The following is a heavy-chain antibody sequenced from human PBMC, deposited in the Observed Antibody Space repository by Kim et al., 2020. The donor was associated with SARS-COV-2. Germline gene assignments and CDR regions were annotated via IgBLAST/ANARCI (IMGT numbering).Heavy chain of an antibody. Sequence: ASVKVSCKASGYTFTSYGISWVRQAPGQGLEWMGWISAYNGNTNYAQKLQGRVTMTTDTSTSTAYMELRSLRSDDTAVYYCARDSPSSSWYVLEDYWGQGTLVTVSS. CDR2: ISAYNGNT. CDR1: GYTFTSYG. V-gene: IGHV1-18*01. J-gene: IGHJ4*02. CDR3: ARDSPSSSWYVLEDY. D-gene: IGHD6-13*01.